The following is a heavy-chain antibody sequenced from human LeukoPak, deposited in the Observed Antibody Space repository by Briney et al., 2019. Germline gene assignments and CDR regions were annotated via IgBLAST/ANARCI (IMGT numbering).Heavy chain of an antibody. Sequence: SETLSLTCTVSGYSIAHGFFWAWIRQPPGGGLEWIGSLYHSGTTYYNTSLKSRISTSVDTSKDQFSLKLRLVTAADTAVYYCARVEVPRDINDWYFDLWGRGTLVTVSS. V-gene: IGHV4-38-2*02. CDR2: LYHSGTT. D-gene: IGHD2-15*01. CDR3: ARVEVPRDINDWYFDL. J-gene: IGHJ2*01. CDR1: GYSIAHGFF.